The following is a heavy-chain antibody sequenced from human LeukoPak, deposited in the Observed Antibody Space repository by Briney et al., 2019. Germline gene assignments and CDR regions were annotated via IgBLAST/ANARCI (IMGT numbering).Heavy chain of an antibody. CDR3: ARGALRLPYYFDY. CDR1: GGSISSYY. D-gene: IGHD5-12*01. V-gene: IGHV4-59*01. CDR2: IYSSGST. J-gene: IGHJ4*02. Sequence: SETLSLTCTVSGGSISSYYWIWIRRPPGKGLEWIGYIYSSGSTNYNPSLKSRVTISVDTSNNQVSLKLSSVTAADTAVYYCARGALRLPYYFDYWGQGTLVTVSS.